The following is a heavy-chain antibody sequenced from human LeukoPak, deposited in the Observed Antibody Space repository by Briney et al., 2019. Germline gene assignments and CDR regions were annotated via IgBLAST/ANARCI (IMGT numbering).Heavy chain of an antibody. J-gene: IGHJ6*02. V-gene: IGHV3-33*01. CDR3: ARDGCSSTSCHTGYYYGMDV. D-gene: IGHD2-2*02. CDR1: GFTFSSYG. Sequence: PGRSLRLSCAASGFTFSSYGMHWVRQAPGKGLEWVAVIWYDGSNKYYADSVKGRFTISRDNSKNTLYLQMNSLRAEDTAVYYCARDGCSSTSCHTGYYYGMDVWGQGTTVTVSS. CDR2: IWYDGSNK.